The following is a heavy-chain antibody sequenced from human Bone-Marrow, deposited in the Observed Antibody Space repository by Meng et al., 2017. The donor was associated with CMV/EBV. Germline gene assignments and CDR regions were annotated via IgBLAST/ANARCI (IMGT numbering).Heavy chain of an antibody. D-gene: IGHD2-2*01. CDR1: GFSFDNYG. J-gene: IGHJ3*01. V-gene: IGHV3-21*01. CDR3: ARERLYQPLWGDALDV. CDR2: ISSSRSYI. Sequence: GESLKISCAASGFSFDNYGMSWVRQAPGKGLEWVSSISSSRSYINYADSVKGRFTISRDNAKNSVFLQLSSLRVEDTAVYYCARERLYQPLWGDALDVWGQGTKVTVSS.